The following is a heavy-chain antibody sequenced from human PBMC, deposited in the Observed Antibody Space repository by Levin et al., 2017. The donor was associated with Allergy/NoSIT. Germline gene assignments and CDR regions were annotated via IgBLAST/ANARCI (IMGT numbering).Heavy chain of an antibody. D-gene: IGHD1-14*01. Sequence: GESLKISCAASGFTFSNYAVHWVRQAPGKGLEWVALISYDGTNKYYADSVKGRFTISRDNSKNTLYLQMNSLRLEDTAIYHCARGNRSFDFQHWGQGTLVTVSS. V-gene: IGHV3-30-3*01. CDR1: GFTFSNYA. J-gene: IGHJ1*01. CDR3: ARGNRSFDFQH. CDR2: ISYDGTNK.